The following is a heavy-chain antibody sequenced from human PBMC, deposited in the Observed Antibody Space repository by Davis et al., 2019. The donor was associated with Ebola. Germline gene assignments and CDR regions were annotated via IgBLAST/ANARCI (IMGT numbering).Heavy chain of an antibody. J-gene: IGHJ4*02. CDR1: GGSVSSGSYY. Sequence: MPSETLSLTCTVSGGSVSSGSYYWSWIRQPPGKGLEWIGYIFYSGSTNCNPSLKSRVTISVDTSKNQFSLKLSSVTAADTAVYYCAARYYYGSGLAYWGQGTLVTVSS. CDR3: AARYYYGSGLAY. CDR2: IFYSGST. D-gene: IGHD3-10*01. V-gene: IGHV4-61*01.